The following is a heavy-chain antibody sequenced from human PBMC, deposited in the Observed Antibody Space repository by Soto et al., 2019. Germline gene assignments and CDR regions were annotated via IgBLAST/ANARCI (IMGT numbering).Heavy chain of an antibody. J-gene: IGHJ6*03. D-gene: IGHD4-17*01. CDR2: IYSGGST. CDR3: ARMEDYGDYFSRSYYYYMDV. CDR1: GFTVSSNY. V-gene: IGHV3-66*01. Sequence: EVQLVESGGGLVQPGGSLRLSCAASGFTVSSNYMSWVRQAPGKGLEWVSVIYSGGSTYYADSVKGRFTISRDNSKNTLYLQMNSLRAEDTAVYYCARMEDYGDYFSRSYYYYMDVWGKGTTVTVSS.